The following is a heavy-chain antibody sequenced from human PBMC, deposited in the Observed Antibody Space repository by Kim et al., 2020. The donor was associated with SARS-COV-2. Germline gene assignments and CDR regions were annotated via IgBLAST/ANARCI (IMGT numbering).Heavy chain of an antibody. J-gene: IGHJ3*02. Sequence: GSTKNNPSRKSGVTISVDTDKNQFSQKLSSVTAADTAVYYWARLTDAFDIWGQGTMVTVSS. CDR2: GST. CDR3: ARLTDAFDI. V-gene: IGHV4-59*08.